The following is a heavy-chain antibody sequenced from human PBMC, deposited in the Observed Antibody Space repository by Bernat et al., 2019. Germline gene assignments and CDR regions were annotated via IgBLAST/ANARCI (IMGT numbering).Heavy chain of an antibody. V-gene: IGHV3-23*04. D-gene: IGHD2-2*02. CDR3: AKGACSSTGCYNWFDP. Sequence: VQLVESGGGLVQPGGSLRLSCVASGFTFSNYAMSWVRQVPGKGLEWVSDISDRGNGAHYADSVKGRFTISRDNSKNTLYVQMNSLRVEDTAVYYCAKGACSSTGCYNWFDPWGQGTTVTVSS. CDR1: GFTFSNYA. J-gene: IGHJ5*02. CDR2: ISDRGNGA.